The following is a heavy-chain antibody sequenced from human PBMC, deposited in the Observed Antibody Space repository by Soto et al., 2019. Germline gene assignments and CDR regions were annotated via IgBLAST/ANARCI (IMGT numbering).Heavy chain of an antibody. CDR3: ATPTEPGTSDAFDI. CDR2: IYRSGST. V-gene: IGHV4-39*01. J-gene: IGHJ3*02. D-gene: IGHD1-1*01. CDR1: GGSISSTTYY. Sequence: QLQLQESGPGLVKPSETLSLTCTVSGGSISSTTYYWGWIRQPPGKGLEWIGSIYRSGSTYYNPSLKSRVTISVDTSNDQFSLRLSSVTAADTAGYYCATPTEPGTSDAFDIWGQGTKVTV.